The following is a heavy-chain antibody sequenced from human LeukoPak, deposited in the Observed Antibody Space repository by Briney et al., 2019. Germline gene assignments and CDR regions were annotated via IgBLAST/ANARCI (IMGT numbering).Heavy chain of an antibody. J-gene: IGHJ4*02. CDR2: INHSGST. CDR3: ARYFDY. Sequence: SETLSLTCDVYGGSFSGYYWSWIRQPPGKGLEWIGEINHSGSTNYNPSLKSRVTISVDTSKNQFSLKLSSVTAADTAVYYCARYFDYWGQGTLVTVSS. CDR1: GGSFSGYY. V-gene: IGHV4-34*01.